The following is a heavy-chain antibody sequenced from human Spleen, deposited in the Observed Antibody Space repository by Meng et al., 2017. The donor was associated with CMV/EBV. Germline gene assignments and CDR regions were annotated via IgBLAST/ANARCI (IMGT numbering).Heavy chain of an antibody. CDR1: GGSFSGYY. D-gene: IGHD1-26*01. J-gene: IGHJ4*02. Sequence: SETLSLTCAVYGGSFSGYYWSWIRQPPGKGLEWIGEINHSGSTNYNPSLKSRVTISVDKSKNQFSLKLSSVTAADTAVYYCASRIEPPYYFDYWGQGTLVTVSS. V-gene: IGHV4-34*01. CDR3: ASRIEPPYYFDY. CDR2: INHSGST.